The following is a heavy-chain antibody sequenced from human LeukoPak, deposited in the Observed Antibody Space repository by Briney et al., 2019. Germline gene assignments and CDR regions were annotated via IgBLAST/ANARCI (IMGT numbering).Heavy chain of an antibody. CDR1: GFTFSSYS. Sequence: GESLKISCAASGFTFSSYSMNWVRQAPGKGLEWVSSISSSSSYIYYADSVKGRFTISRDNAKNSLYLQMNSLRAEDTAVYYCARGGDSSSWFFDYWGQGTLVTVSS. CDR2: ISSSSSYI. V-gene: IGHV3-21*01. CDR3: ARGGDSSSWFFDY. D-gene: IGHD6-13*01. J-gene: IGHJ4*02.